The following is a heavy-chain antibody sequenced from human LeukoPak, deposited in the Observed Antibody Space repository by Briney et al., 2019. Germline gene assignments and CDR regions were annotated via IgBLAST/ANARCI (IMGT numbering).Heavy chain of an antibody. CDR3: AKDTNTATIAAAALFDY. CDR1: GFTFSSYG. Sequence: PGGSLRLSCAASGFTFSSYGMHWVRQAPGKGLEWVAVISYHGSNKYYADSVKGRFTISRDNSKNTLYLQMNSLRAEDMAVYFCAKDTNTATIAAAALFDYWGQGTLVTVSS. D-gene: IGHD6-13*01. J-gene: IGHJ4*02. V-gene: IGHV3-30*18. CDR2: ISYHGSNK.